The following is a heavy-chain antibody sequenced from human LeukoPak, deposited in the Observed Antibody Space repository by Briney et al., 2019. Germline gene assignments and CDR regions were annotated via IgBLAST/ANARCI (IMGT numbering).Heavy chain of an antibody. J-gene: IGHJ3*02. CDR1: GGSISGYY. CDR3: ARGPYSYDSSGAFDI. V-gene: IGHV4-59*08. D-gene: IGHD3-22*01. Sequence: SETLSLTCTVSGGSISGYYWTWIRQPPGKGLEWIGYIYYSGSTNYNPSLMSRVTISVDTSKNQFSLKLSSVTAADTAVYFCARGPYSYDSSGAFDIWGQGTMVTVSS. CDR2: IYYSGST.